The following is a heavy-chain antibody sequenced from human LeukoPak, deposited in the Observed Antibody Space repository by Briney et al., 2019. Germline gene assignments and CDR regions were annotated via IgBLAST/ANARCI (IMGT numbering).Heavy chain of an antibody. CDR2: ISYDGSNK. V-gene: IGHV3-30*04. CDR1: GFTFSSYA. D-gene: IGHD3-9*01. Sequence: GGSLRLSCAASGFTFSSYAMHWVRQAPGKGLEWVAVISYDGSNKYYADSVKGRFTISRDNSKNTLYLQMNSLRAEDTAVYYCAKDGGEYYDILTGYYPRLYYMDVWGKGTTVTISS. J-gene: IGHJ6*03. CDR3: AKDGGEYYDILTGYYPRLYYMDV.